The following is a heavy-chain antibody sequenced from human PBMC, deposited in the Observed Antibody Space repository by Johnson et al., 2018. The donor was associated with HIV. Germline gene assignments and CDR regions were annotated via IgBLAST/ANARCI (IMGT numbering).Heavy chain of an antibody. CDR1: GFTFDDYA. J-gene: IGHJ3*02. V-gene: IGHV3-9*01. D-gene: IGHD6-13*01. CDR3: AREWRGDLAAAGIDAFDI. Sequence: VQLVESGGGLVQPGRSLRLSCAASGFTFDDYAMHWVRQAPGKGLEWVSGISGSGSSTYYADSVKGRFTISRDNAKNSLYLQMNSLRAEDTAVYYCAREWRGDLAAAGIDAFDIGGQGTMVTVSS. CDR2: ISGSGSST.